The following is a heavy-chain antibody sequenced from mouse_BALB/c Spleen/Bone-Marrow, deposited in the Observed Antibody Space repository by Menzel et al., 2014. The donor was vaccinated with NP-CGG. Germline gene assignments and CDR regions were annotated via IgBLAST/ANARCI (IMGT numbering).Heavy chain of an antibody. Sequence: EVMLVDSGGGLVQPGGSLRLPCATSGFTFTDYYMNWVRQPPGKALEWLGFIRNKAYGYTTEYSASVKGRFTISRDNSQGILYLQMNSLRAEDSATYYCARDMGGILFDSWGQGTTLTVSS. CDR3: ARDMGGILFDS. V-gene: IGHV7-3*02. CDR1: GFTFTDYY. J-gene: IGHJ2*01. CDR2: IRNKAYGYTT. D-gene: IGHD4-1*01.